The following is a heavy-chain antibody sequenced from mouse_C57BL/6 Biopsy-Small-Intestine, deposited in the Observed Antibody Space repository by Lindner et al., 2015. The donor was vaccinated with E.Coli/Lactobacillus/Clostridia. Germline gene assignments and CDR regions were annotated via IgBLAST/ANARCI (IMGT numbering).Heavy chain of an antibody. CDR2: INPSSGYT. CDR1: GYTFTSYT. V-gene: IGHV1-4*01. CDR3: ARYRYGSSYEHFDV. D-gene: IGHD1-1*01. Sequence: VQLQESGAELARPGASVKMSCKASGYTFTSYTMHWVKQRPGQGLEWIGYINPSSGYTNYNQKFKDKATLTADKSSSTAYMQPSSLTSEDSAVYYCARYRYGSSYEHFDVWGTGTTVTVSS. J-gene: IGHJ1*03.